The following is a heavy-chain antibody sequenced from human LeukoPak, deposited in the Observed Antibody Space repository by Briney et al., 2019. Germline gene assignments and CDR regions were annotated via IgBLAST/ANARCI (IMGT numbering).Heavy chain of an antibody. V-gene: IGHV1-2*02. CDR1: GYTFTSYG. Sequence: ASVKVSCKASGYTFTSYGISWVRQAPGQGLEWMGWINPNSGGTNYAQKFQGRVTMTRDTSISTAYMELSRLRSDDTAVYYCARDFNYYDSSGYPDYWGQGTLVTVSS. D-gene: IGHD3-22*01. CDR3: ARDFNYYDSSGYPDY. J-gene: IGHJ4*02. CDR2: INPNSGGT.